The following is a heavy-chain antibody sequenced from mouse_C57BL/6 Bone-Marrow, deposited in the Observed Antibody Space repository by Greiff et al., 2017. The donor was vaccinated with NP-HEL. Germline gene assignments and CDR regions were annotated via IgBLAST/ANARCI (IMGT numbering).Heavy chain of an antibody. J-gene: IGHJ1*03. V-gene: IGHV5-6*01. D-gene: IGHD2-2*01. CDR3: ARGDYGYDRDWYFDV. CDR2: ISSGGSYT. Sequence: EVKLMESGGDLVKPGGSLKLSCAASGFTFSSYGMSWVRQTPDKRLEWVATISSGGSYTYYPDRVKGRFTISRDNAKNTLYLQMSSLKSEDTAMYYCARGDYGYDRDWYFDVWGTGTTVTVSS. CDR1: GFTFSSYG.